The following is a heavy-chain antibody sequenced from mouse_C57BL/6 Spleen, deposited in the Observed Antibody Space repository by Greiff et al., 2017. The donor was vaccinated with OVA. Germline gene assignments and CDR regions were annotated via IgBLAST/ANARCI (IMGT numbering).Heavy chain of an antibody. CDR1: GYTFTSYW. Sequence: QVQLQQPGTELVKPGASVKLSCKASGYTFTSYWMHWVKQRPGQGLEWIGNINPCNGGTNYNEKFKSKATLTVDKSSSTAYMQLSSLTAEDSAVYYCAGSEGGYSWFAYWGQGTLVTVSA. CDR3: AGSEGGYSWFAY. CDR2: INPCNGGT. J-gene: IGHJ3*01. D-gene: IGHD2-3*01. V-gene: IGHV1-53*01.